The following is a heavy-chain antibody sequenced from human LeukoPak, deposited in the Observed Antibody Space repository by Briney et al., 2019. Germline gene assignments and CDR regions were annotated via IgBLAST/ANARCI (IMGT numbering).Heavy chain of an antibody. J-gene: IGHJ4*02. V-gene: IGHV3-30-3*01. Sequence: PGGSLRLSCAASGFTFSSYAMHWVRQAPGKGLGWVAVISYDGSNKYYADSVKGRFTISRDNSKNTLYLQTNSLRAEDTAVYYCASDSSGWASLRDGDYWGQGTLVTVSS. CDR3: ASDSSGWASLRDGDY. CDR1: GFTFSSYA. CDR2: ISYDGSNK. D-gene: IGHD6-19*01.